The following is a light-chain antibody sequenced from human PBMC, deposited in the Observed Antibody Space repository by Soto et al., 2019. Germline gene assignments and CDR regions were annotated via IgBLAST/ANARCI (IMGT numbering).Light chain of an antibody. CDR1: QSVSSK. Sequence: EIVMTQSPATLSVSPGERATLSCRASQSVSSKLAWFQQKPGQAPSLLIYGASTRATGIPARFSGSGSGTEFTLTISSLQSEDFAVYYCQQYNYWPPYTFGQGTRLEIK. CDR2: GAS. J-gene: IGKJ5*01. V-gene: IGKV3-15*01. CDR3: QQYNYWPPYT.